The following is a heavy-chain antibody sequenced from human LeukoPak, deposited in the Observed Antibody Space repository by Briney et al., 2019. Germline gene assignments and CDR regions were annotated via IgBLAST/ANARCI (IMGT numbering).Heavy chain of an antibody. CDR3: AKDLMIVYYYGMGV. CDR1: GFTFSSYA. D-gene: IGHD3-22*01. Sequence: QSGGSLRLSCAASGFTFSSYAMSWVRQAPGKGLEWVSAISGSGGSTYYADSVKGRFTISRDNSKNTLYLQMNSLRAEDTAVYYCAKDLMIVYYYGMGVWGQGTTVTVSS. J-gene: IGHJ6*02. CDR2: ISGSGGST. V-gene: IGHV3-23*01.